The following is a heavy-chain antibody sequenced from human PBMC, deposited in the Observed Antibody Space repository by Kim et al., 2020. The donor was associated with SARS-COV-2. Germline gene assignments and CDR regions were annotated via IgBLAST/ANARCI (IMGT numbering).Heavy chain of an antibody. CDR3: ARDHWTRVRFGGAVDS. Sequence: SVKVSCKASGGTFYSHAFSWVRQAPGQGLEWMGGIVPILGTTNYTQRFQGRVTITADKPTTSVYLELSSLRSDDTAIYFCARDHWTRVRFGGAVDSWGQ. D-gene: IGHD3-16*01. V-gene: IGHV1-69*10. CDR2: IVPILGTT. CDR1: GGTFYSHA. J-gene: IGHJ5*02.